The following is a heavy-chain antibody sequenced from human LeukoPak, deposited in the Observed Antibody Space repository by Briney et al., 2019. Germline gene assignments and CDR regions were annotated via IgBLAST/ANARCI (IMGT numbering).Heavy chain of an antibody. J-gene: IGHJ4*02. CDR3: ARDFFHSSVSRPFDY. V-gene: IGHV3-21*06. D-gene: IGHD3-22*01. CDR2: IFSRSESI. Sequence: GGSLRLSCTPSGFNLCAYTINWVRQAPGTGLEWVACIFSRSESILYADSVKGRFTISRDNAKNLLYLQMDSLRVEDTAVYYCARDFFHSSVSRPFDYWGQGTLVTVSS. CDR1: GFNLCAYT.